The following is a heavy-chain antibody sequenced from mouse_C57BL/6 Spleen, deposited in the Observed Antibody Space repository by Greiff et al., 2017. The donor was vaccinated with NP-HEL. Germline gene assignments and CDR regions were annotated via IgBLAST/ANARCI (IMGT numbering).Heavy chain of an antibody. V-gene: IGHV5-6*01. CDR2: ISRGGSYT. D-gene: IGHD2-5*01. Sequence: EVQVVEPGGELVKPGGSLKLSCAASGFTFSRYGMSWVRQTPDKRLEWVATISRGGSYTYYPDSVKGGFTISRDNAKNTLSLQMSSLKSEDTAMYYFARTYYSNYPNAMDYWGQGTSVTVSS. CDR1: GFTFSRYG. CDR3: ARTYYSNYPNAMDY. J-gene: IGHJ4*01.